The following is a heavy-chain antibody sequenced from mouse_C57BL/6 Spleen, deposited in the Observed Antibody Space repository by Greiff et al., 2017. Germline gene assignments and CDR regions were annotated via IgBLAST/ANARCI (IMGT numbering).Heavy chain of an antibody. CDR3: AGTGWFAY. J-gene: IGHJ3*01. CDR1: GYTFTDYN. Sequence: EVQVVESGPELVKPGASVKMSCKASGYTFTDYNMHWVKQSHGKSLEWIGYINPNNGGTSYNQKFKGKATLTVNKSSSTAYMELRSLTSEDSAVYYCAGTGWFAYWGQGTLVTVSA. V-gene: IGHV1-22*01. CDR2: INPNNGGT. D-gene: IGHD4-1*01.